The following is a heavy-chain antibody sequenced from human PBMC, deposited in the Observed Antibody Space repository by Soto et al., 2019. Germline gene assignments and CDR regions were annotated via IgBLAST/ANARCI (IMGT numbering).Heavy chain of an antibody. D-gene: IGHD3-22*01. J-gene: IGHJ3*02. CDR3: ARQRGIVVVITTSYDAFDI. CDR2: ISPIFGTA. CDR1: GGTFSSYA. V-gene: IGHV1-69*12. Sequence: QVQLVQSGAEVKKPGSSVKVSCKASGGTFSSYAISWVRQAPGQGLEWMGGISPIFGTANYAQKFQGRVTITADESTSTAYMELISLRSEDTAVYYCARQRGIVVVITTSYDAFDIWGQGTMVTVSS.